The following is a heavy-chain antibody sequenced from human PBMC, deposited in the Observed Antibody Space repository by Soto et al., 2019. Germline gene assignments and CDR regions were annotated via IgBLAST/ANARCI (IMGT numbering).Heavy chain of an antibody. CDR3: GNAAPTQSTPPGYYSYGMNV. V-gene: IGHV1-18*04. CDR2: ISAYNGNT. CDR1: GYTFTSYG. D-gene: IGHD1-1*01. Sequence: ASVKVSCKASGYTFTSYGISWVRQAPGQGLEWMGWISAYNGNTNYAQKLQGRVTMTTDTSTSTAYMELRSLRSDDTAVYYCGNAAPTQSTPPGYYSYGMNVSGKGTPVTV. J-gene: IGHJ6*04.